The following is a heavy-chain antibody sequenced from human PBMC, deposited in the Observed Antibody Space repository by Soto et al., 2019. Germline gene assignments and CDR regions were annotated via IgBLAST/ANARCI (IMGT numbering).Heavy chain of an antibody. CDR2: IYHSGST. CDR1: GGSISSGGYS. Sequence: LSLTCAVSGGSISSGGYSWSWIRQPPGKGLEWIGYIYHSGSTYYNPSLKSRVTISVDRSKNQFSLKLSSVTAADTAVYYCARDRLTTGTTHWGKGTLVTVSS. CDR3: ARDRLTTGTTH. J-gene: IGHJ4*02. V-gene: IGHV4-30-2*01. D-gene: IGHD1-7*01.